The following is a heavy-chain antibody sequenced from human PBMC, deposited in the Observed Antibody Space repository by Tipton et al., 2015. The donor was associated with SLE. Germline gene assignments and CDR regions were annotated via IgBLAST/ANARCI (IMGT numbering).Heavy chain of an antibody. CDR1: GASISRGNYH. CDR2: IYSIGRT. CDR3: ARDELVVIPRAMTYYYGLDV. D-gene: IGHD2-2*01. Sequence: TLSLTCTVSGASISRGNYHWTWIRQHPGKGLEWIGHIYSIGRTHYNPSLKSRIFISQDTSKNQFSLKLSSVTAADTAMYYCARDELVVIPRAMTYYYGLDVWGQGTTVTVSS. J-gene: IGHJ6*02. V-gene: IGHV4-31*03.